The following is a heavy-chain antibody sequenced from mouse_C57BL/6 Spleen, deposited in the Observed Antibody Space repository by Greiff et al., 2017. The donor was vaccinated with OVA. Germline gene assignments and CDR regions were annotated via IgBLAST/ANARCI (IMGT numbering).Heavy chain of an antibody. J-gene: IGHJ2*01. CDR3: ARESITPFDY. D-gene: IGHD1-1*01. CDR1: GYAFTNYL. CDR2: INPGSGGT. Sequence: QVQLQQSGAELVRPGTSVKVSCKASGYAFTNYLIEWVKQRPGQGLEWIGVINPGSGGTNYNEKFKGKATLTADKSSSTAYMQLSSLTSEDSAVYFCARESITPFDYWGQGTTLTGSS. V-gene: IGHV1-54*01.